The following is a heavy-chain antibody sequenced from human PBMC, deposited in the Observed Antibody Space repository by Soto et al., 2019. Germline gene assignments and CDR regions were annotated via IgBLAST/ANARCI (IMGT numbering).Heavy chain of an antibody. V-gene: IGHV3-48*01. Sequence: GGSLRLSCAASGFTFSSYSMNWVRQAPGKGLEWVSYISSSSSTIYYADSVKGRFTISRDNAKNSLYLQMNSLRAEDTAVYYCARDDIVVVPAAMDPYYYSYMDVWGKGTTVTVSS. J-gene: IGHJ6*03. CDR2: ISSSSSTI. CDR3: ARDDIVVVPAAMDPYYYSYMDV. CDR1: GFTFSSYS. D-gene: IGHD2-2*01.